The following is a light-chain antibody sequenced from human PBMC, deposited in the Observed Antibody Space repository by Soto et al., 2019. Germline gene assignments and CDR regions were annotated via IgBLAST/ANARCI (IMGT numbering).Light chain of an antibody. V-gene: IGLV2-14*01. CDR1: SSDVGAYNY. Sequence: QYALTQPASVSGSLGQSITISCTGTSSDVGAYNYVSWYQQHPDKAPKLLIFEVTNRPSGVSGRFSGSKSGITASLSISGLQPEDEADYYCTSYSSSSPVLFGGGTKVNVL. CDR2: EVT. J-gene: IGLJ2*01. CDR3: TSYSSSSPVL.